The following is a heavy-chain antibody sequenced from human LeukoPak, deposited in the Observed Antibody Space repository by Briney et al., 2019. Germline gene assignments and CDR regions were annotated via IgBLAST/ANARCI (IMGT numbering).Heavy chain of an antibody. J-gene: IGHJ6*03. D-gene: IGHD2-21*02. CDR1: GFTVSSNS. CDR2: IYSGTI. CDR3: ARDDCGGDCSYPDFYYMDV. Sequence: GGSLRLSCTVSGFTVSSNSMSWVRQAPGKGLEWVSFIYSGTIHYADSVRGRFTISRDNSKNSLYLQMNSLRAEDTAVYYCARDDCGGDCSYPDFYYMDVWGKGTTVTISS. V-gene: IGHV3-53*01.